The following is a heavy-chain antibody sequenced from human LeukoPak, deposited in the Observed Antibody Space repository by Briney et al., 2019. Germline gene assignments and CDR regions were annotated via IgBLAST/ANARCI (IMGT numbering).Heavy chain of an antibody. D-gene: IGHD3-22*01. CDR3: ARDPVGYYYDSSGPR. V-gene: IGHV3-30*12. J-gene: IGHJ4*02. CDR2: ISYDGSNK. CDR1: GFTFSTYD. Sequence: PGGSLRLSCAASGFTFSTYDMHWVRQAPGKGLEWVAVISYDGSNKYYADSVKGRFTISRDNSKNTLYLQMNSLRAEDTAVYYCARDPVGYYYDSSGPRWGQGTLVTVSS.